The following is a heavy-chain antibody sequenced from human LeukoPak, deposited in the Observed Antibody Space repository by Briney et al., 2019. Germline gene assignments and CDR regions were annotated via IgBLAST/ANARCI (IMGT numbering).Heavy chain of an antibody. CDR1: GYSFTSYW. Sequence: GESLKISCKCSGYSFTSYWITWVRQMPGKGLEWMGRIDPSDSYTNYSPSFQGHVTISADKSISTAYLQWSSLKASDTAIYYCAIGVAAADLYYFDYWGQGTLVTVSS. CDR2: IDPSDSYT. CDR3: AIGVAAADLYYFDY. V-gene: IGHV5-10-1*01. J-gene: IGHJ4*02. D-gene: IGHD6-13*01.